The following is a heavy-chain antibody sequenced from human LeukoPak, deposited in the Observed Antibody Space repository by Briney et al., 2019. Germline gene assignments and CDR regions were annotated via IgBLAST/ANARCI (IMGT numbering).Heavy chain of an antibody. D-gene: IGHD1-26*01. V-gene: IGHV3-48*04. CDR1: GFTFSSYS. Sequence: GGSLRLSCAASGFTFSSYSMNWVRQAPGKGLEWVSYISSSSSTIYYADSVKGRFTTSRDNAKNSLYLQMNSLRAEDTAVYYCARDAGTNAYRPWGQGTLVTVSS. CDR3: ARDAGTNAYRP. J-gene: IGHJ5*02. CDR2: ISSSSSTI.